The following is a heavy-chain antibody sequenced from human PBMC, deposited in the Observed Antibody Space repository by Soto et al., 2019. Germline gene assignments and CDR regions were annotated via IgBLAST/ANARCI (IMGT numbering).Heavy chain of an antibody. CDR2: INPNSGGT. V-gene: IGHV1-2*04. J-gene: IGHJ4*02. CDR3: ARQLHYDILTVYPPIDY. D-gene: IGHD3-9*01. Sequence: GASVKVSCKASGYTFTGYYMHWVRQAPGQGLEWMGWINPNSGGTNYAQKFQGWVTMTRDTSISTAYMGLSRLRSDDTAVYYCARQLHYDILTVYPPIDYWGQGTLVTVSS. CDR1: GYTFTGYY.